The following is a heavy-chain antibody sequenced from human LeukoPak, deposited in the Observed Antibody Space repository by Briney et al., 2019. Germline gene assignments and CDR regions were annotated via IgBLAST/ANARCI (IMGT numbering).Heavy chain of an antibody. Sequence: GRSLRLSCAASGFTFTKYAMHWVRQAPGKGLEWVAVISYDGNNKYYADSVKGRFTFSRDNSKSTLYLQMNSLRVEDTAVYYCARDFRDGYNANFDYWGQGTLVTVSS. J-gene: IGHJ4*02. V-gene: IGHV3-30*04. CDR2: ISYDGNNK. CDR1: GFTFTKYA. CDR3: ARDFRDGYNANFDY. D-gene: IGHD5-24*01.